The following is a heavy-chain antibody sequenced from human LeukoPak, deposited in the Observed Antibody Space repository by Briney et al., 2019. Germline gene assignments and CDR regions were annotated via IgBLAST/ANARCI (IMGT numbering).Heavy chain of an antibody. CDR3: TKDPC. CDR1: GFTFSNYE. V-gene: IGHV3-48*03. Sequence: GGSLRLSCAASGFTFSNYEMNWVRQAPGKGLEWVSYISSSGSAIYYADSVKGRFTISRDNSKNTLYLQMNSLRAEDTALYYCTKDPCWGQGTLVTVSS. CDR2: ISSSGSAI. J-gene: IGHJ1*01.